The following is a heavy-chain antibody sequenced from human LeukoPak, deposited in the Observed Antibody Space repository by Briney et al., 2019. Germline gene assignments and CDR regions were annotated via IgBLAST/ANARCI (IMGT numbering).Heavy chain of an antibody. V-gene: IGHV3-23*01. Sequence: GGSLRLSCAASGFDFTNYIMSWVRQAPGKGLEWVSALSTSGDSTYYVDSVRGRFTISRDNAKNSLYLQMNSLRAEDTALYYCAKVVDTAMWYYGMDVWGQGTTVTVSS. CDR2: LSTSGDST. CDR3: AKVVDTAMWYYGMDV. J-gene: IGHJ6*02. D-gene: IGHD5-18*01. CDR1: GFDFTNYI.